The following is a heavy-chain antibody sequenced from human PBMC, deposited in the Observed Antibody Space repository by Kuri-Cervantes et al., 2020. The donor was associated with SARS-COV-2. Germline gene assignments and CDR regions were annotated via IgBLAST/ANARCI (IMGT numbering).Heavy chain of an antibody. CDR1: AFTFSWYD. D-gene: IGHD3-16*01. Sequence: GGSLRLSCPAAAFTFSWYDMSWVCQAPGKGLEWGSGIHKSGGTKYYADSVKGRFTISRDNSRNTLYLQMDYLRADDTAVYYFAKHEVRTYDHWDQGTRVTVSS. CDR3: AKHEVRTYDH. V-gene: IGHV3-23*01. J-gene: IGHJ4*02. CDR2: IHKSGGTK.